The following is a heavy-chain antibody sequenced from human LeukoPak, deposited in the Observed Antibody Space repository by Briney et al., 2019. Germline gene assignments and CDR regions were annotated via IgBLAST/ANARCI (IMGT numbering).Heavy chain of an antibody. Sequence: PGRSLRLSCAASGFTLSSYGMHWVRQAPGQGLEWVAVISYDGSNRYYADSVKGRFTISRDNSKNTLYLQMNSLRAEDTAVYYCAKEMAEGGSGSYYNPGGNFDYWGQGTLVTVSS. V-gene: IGHV3-30*18. D-gene: IGHD3-10*01. CDR3: AKEMAEGGSGSYYNPGGNFDY. CDR2: ISYDGSNR. J-gene: IGHJ4*02. CDR1: GFTLSSYG.